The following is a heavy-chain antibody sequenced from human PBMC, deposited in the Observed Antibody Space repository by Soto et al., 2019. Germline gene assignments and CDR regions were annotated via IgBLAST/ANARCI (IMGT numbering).Heavy chain of an antibody. CDR1: GYSFTSYW. CDR2: IYPGDSDT. Sequence: GESLKISCKGSGYSFTSYWIGWVRQMPGKGLEWMGIIYPGDSDTRYSPSFQGQVTISADKSISTAYLQWSSLKASDTAMYYCARPGEDGYNPGGGFDYWGQGTLVTVSS. J-gene: IGHJ4*02. D-gene: IGHD5-12*01. CDR3: ARPGEDGYNPGGGFDY. V-gene: IGHV5-51*01.